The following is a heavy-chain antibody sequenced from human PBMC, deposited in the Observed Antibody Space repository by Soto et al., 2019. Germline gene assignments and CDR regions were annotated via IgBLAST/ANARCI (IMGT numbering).Heavy chain of an antibody. D-gene: IGHD3-22*01. Sequence: AGSMSLSIAASVVRFSSSCVHWVRQAQGKGLEWVAVISYDGSNKYYADSVKGRFTISRDNSKNTLYLQMNSLRAEDTAVYYCAKDRREFEYYDSSGYYSPLDCWGQGTPVTVFS. V-gene: IGHV3-30*18. J-gene: IGHJ4*02. CDR3: AKDRREFEYYDSSGYYSPLDC. CDR1: VVRFSSSC. CDR2: ISYDGSNK.